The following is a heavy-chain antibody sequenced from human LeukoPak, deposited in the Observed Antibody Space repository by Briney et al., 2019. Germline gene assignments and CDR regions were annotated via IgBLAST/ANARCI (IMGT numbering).Heavy chain of an antibody. CDR2: ISSSSSYI. J-gene: IGHJ4*02. Sequence: PGGSLRLSCAASGFTFSSYSMNWVRQAPGKGLEWVSSISSSSSYIYYADSVKGRFTISRDNSKNTLYLQMNSLRAEDTAVYYCAKTYCGGDCYSPNFDYWGQGTLVTVSS. D-gene: IGHD2-21*02. CDR1: GFTFSSYS. CDR3: AKTYCGGDCYSPNFDY. V-gene: IGHV3-21*01.